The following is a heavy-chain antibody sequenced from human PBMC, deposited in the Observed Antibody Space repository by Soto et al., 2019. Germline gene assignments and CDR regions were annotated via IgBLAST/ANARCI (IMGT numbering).Heavy chain of an antibody. D-gene: IGHD5-18*01. J-gene: IGHJ4*02. CDR2: ISYDGSNK. CDR1: GFTFSSYG. Sequence: QVQLVESGGGVVQPGRSLRLSCAASGFTFSSYGMHWVRQAPGKGLEWVAVISYDGSNKYYADSVKGRFTISRDNSKNTLYLQMNSLRAEDTAVYYCAKESDTAMPTGDYWGQGTLVIVSS. CDR3: AKESDTAMPTGDY. V-gene: IGHV3-30*18.